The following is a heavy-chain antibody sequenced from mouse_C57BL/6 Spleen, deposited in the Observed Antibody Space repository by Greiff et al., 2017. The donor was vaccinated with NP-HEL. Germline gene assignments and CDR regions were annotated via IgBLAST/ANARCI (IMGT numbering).Heavy chain of an antibody. V-gene: IGHV10-1*01. D-gene: IGHD3-2*02. CDR2: IRSKSNNYET. CDR1: GFSFNTYA. J-gene: IGHJ3*01. CDR3: VIEGTAQATFHAWFAY. Sequence: EVHLVESGGGLVQPKGSLKLSCAASGFSFNTYAMTWVRQAPGKGLEWVARIRSKSNNYETYYAVSGKDRFTISRDDSESMLYLQMNNLKAEDTAMYYCVIEGTAQATFHAWFAYWGQGTLVTVSA.